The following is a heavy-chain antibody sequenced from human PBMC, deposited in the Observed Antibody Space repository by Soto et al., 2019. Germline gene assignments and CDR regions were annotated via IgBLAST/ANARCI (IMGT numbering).Heavy chain of an antibody. J-gene: IGHJ3*02. V-gene: IGHV3-23*01. Sequence: PGGSLRLSCAASGFTFSSYAMSWVRQAPGKGLEWVSAISGSGGSTYYADSVKGRFTISRDNSKNTLYLQMNSLRAEDTAVYYCARALLPHDAFDIWGQGTMVTVSS. CDR1: GFTFSSYA. CDR2: ISGSGGST. CDR3: ARALLPHDAFDI.